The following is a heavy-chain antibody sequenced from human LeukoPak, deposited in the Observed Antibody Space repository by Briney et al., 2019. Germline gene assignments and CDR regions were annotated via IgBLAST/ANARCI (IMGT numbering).Heavy chain of an antibody. CDR3: ARGGFLDY. V-gene: IGHV3-21*06. J-gene: IGHJ4*02. CDR1: GFTFSSYS. D-gene: IGHD2/OR15-2a*01. CDR2: ISSSSSYI. Sequence: PGGSLRLSCAASGFTFSSYSMNWVRQAPGKGLEWVSSISSSSSYIYYADSVKGRFTVSRDSARNTLYLQMNSLRAEDTAVYYCARGGFLDYWGQGTLVTVSS.